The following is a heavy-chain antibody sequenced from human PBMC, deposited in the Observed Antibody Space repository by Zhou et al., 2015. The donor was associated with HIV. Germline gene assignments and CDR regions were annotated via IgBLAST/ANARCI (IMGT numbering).Heavy chain of an antibody. CDR3: AKAGAYDFWSGRLDY. D-gene: IGHD3-3*01. J-gene: IGHJ4*02. Sequence: EVQLVESGGGLVQPGGSVRLSCAASGFTFSSYWMVWVRQAPGKGPEWVAKIKPDGSDKGYLASVRGRFTISRDNSKNTLYLQMNSLRAEDTAVYYCAKAGAYDFWSGRLDYWGQGTLVTVSS. CDR2: IKPDGSDK. CDR1: GFTFSSYW. V-gene: IGHV3-7*01.